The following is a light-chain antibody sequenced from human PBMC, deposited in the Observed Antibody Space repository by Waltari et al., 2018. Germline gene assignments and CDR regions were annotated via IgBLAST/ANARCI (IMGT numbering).Light chain of an antibody. Sequence: DIVMTQSPESLAVSLGERATINCKSSESVLYSPNNTNHLAWYQQKPGQPPKLLIYWASTRKSGVPDRFSGSGSETDFTLTVSRLEPEDFAVYYCQQYGRLFGGGTKVEI. CDR1: ESVLYSPNNTNH. V-gene: IGKV4-1*01. CDR3: QQYGRL. CDR2: WAS. J-gene: IGKJ4*01.